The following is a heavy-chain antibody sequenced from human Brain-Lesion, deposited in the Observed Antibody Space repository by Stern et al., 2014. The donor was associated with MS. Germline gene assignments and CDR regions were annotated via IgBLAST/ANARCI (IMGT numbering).Heavy chain of an antibody. Sequence: VQLVESGPGLVKPSGTLSLTCAVSGASISNTQWWTWVRQSPGKGLEWVGEIYQRGSANYHPPLRGRATISLDRSKNSFSLKLNSVTAADTAVYYCARDPRRGGLSGYYHGMDVWGQGTTVTVSS. CDR1: GASISNTQW. J-gene: IGHJ6*02. V-gene: IGHV4-4*02. D-gene: IGHD3-10*01. CDR2: IYQRGSA. CDR3: ARDPRRGGLSGYYHGMDV.